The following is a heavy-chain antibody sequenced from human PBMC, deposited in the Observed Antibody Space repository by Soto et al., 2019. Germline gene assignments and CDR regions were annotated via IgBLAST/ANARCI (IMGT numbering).Heavy chain of an antibody. Sequence: QVQLVESGGGVVQPGRSPRLSCAASGFTFSSYAMHWVRQAPGKGLEWVAVISYDGSNKYYADSVKGRFTISRDNSKNTLYLQMNSLRAEDTAVYYCARGPDIVVVPAAIYWYFDLWGRGTLVTVSS. CDR2: ISYDGSNK. V-gene: IGHV3-30-3*01. D-gene: IGHD2-2*01. CDR1: GFTFSSYA. CDR3: ARGPDIVVVPAAIYWYFDL. J-gene: IGHJ2*01.